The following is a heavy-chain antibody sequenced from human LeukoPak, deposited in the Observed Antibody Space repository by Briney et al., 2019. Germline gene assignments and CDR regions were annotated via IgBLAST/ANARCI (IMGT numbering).Heavy chain of an antibody. Sequence: ASVKVSCKASGYTFTSYGISWVRQAPGQGLEWTGGISAYNGNKNYAQKLQGRVTMTTDTDTSTAYMELRSLRSDDTAVYYCARVQYYYDSSGYYEYYYYYYMDVWGKGTTVTVSS. V-gene: IGHV1-18*01. CDR2: ISAYNGNK. J-gene: IGHJ6*03. CDR1: GYTFTSYG. CDR3: ARVQYYYDSSGYYEYYYYYYMDV. D-gene: IGHD3-22*01.